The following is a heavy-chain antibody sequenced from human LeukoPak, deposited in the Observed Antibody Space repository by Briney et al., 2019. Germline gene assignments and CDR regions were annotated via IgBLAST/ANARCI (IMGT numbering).Heavy chain of an antibody. CDR2: IQYDGSDE. J-gene: IGHJ3*02. V-gene: IGHV3-30*19. CDR3: ARWGQGTTKAFDI. CDR1: GFTFSSYG. D-gene: IGHD4-11*01. Sequence: GGSLRLSCAASGFTFSSYGMYWLRQAPGKGLEWVSFIQYDGSDEYYADSVKGRFTISKDNSKNTLYLQMNSLRSDDTAVYYCARWGQGTTKAFDIWGQGTMVTVSS.